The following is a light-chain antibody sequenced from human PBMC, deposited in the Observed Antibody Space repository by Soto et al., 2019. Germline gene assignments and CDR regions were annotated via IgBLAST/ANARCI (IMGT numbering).Light chain of an antibody. CDR2: AAS. J-gene: IGKJ4*01. CDR1: QSVSVN. V-gene: IGKV3-15*01. CDR3: QPYNNWPLT. Sequence: EIVLTQSPGTLSLSPGERATLSCRASQSVSVNSLAWYQQKGGQAPRLLIYAASTRATGVPTRFSGSRSGAEFTLTINSLQSEDFAVYYCQPYNNWPLTFGGGTKVDI.